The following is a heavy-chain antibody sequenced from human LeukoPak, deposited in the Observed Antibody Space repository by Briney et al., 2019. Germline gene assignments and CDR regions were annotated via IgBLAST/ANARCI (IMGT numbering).Heavy chain of an antibody. CDR3: ARAGVVVITTAWFDP. CDR2: INPNSGGT. V-gene: IGHV1-2*02. D-gene: IGHD3-22*01. Sequence: ASVKVSCKASGYTFTGYYMHWVRQAPGQGLEWMGWINPNSGGTDYAQKFQGRVTMTRDKTISTAYMELRRLRCDDTAVYYGARAGVVVITTAWFDPWGQGTLVTVSS. J-gene: IGHJ5*02. CDR1: GYTFTGYY.